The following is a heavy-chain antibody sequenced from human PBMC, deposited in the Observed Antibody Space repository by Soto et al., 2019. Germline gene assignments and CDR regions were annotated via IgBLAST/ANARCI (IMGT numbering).Heavy chain of an antibody. Sequence: SETLSLTCTVYGGSFSSFYWGWIRQPPGKGLEWIGSIYYSGSTYYNPSLKSRVTISVDTSKNQFSLKLSSVTAADTAVYYCARGLYGDPREYFQYWGQGTLVTVSS. V-gene: IGHV4-39*01. J-gene: IGHJ1*01. CDR3: ARGLYGDPREYFQY. CDR2: IYYSGST. CDR1: GGSFSSFY. D-gene: IGHD4-17*01.